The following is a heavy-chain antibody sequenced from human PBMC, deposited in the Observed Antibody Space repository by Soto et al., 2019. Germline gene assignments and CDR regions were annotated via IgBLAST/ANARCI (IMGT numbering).Heavy chain of an antibody. D-gene: IGHD2-2*03. V-gene: IGHV1-69*13. CDR2: IIPIFGTT. CDR3: GSVGYCSSTNCLFYYYHYGMDV. Sequence: GASVKVSCKASGGTFSSYAIRWVRQAPGRGLEWMGGIIPIFGTTNYAQNFRARVTITADESTSTAYMELSSLTSEDTAVYYCGSVGYCSSTNCLFYYYHYGMDVWGQGTTVTVSS. CDR1: GGTFSSYA. J-gene: IGHJ6*02.